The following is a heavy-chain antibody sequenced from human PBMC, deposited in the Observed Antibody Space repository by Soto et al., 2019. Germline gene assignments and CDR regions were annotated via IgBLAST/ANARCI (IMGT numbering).Heavy chain of an antibody. CDR2: IYYSGST. D-gene: IGHD3-10*01. J-gene: IGHJ5*02. V-gene: IGHV4-59*01. CDR1: GGSISSYY. CDR3: ARGGSITMVRGVPNPYNWFDP. Sequence: PSETLSLTCTFSGGSISSYYWSWIRQPPGKGLEWIGYIYYSGSTNYNPSLKSRVTISVDTSKNQFSLKLSSVTAADTAVYYCARGGSITMVRGVPNPYNWFDPWGRGTMVTVSS.